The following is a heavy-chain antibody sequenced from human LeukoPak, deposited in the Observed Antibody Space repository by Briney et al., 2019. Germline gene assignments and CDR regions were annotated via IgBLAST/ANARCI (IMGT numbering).Heavy chain of an antibody. Sequence: PGGSLRLSCAASGFTFSRYWMSWVRQAPGKGLEWVSSISSSSSYIYYADSVKGRFTISRDNAKNSLYLQMNSLRAEDTAVYYCAKDLPDLLWFGELFYYWGQGTLVTVSS. CDR1: GFTFSRYW. CDR3: AKDLPDLLWFGELFYY. V-gene: IGHV3-21*01. CDR2: ISSSSSYI. D-gene: IGHD3-10*01. J-gene: IGHJ4*02.